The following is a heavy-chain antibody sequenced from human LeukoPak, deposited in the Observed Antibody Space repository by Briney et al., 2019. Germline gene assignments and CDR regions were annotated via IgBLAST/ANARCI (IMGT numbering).Heavy chain of an antibody. Sequence: GESLKISCKGSGYSFTSYWIGWVRQMPGKGLEWMGIIYPGDSDTRYSPSFQGQVTISADKSISTAYLQWSSLKASDTAMYYCASQHYSYDSSGYYAFDIWAKGQWSPSLQ. CDR2: IYPGDSDT. CDR1: GYSFTSYW. V-gene: IGHV5-51*01. CDR3: ASQHYSYDSSGYYAFDI. J-gene: IGHJ3*02. D-gene: IGHD3-22*01.